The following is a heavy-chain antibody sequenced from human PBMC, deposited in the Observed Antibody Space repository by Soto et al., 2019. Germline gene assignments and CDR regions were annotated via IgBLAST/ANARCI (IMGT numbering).Heavy chain of an antibody. D-gene: IGHD2-15*01. CDR2: IYDSGST. J-gene: IGHJ5*02. Sequence: PSETLSLTCTVSGGSISSSYWSWIRQPPGKGLEWIGYIYDSGSTYYNSSLKSRVTISVDTSKKQFSLKLSSVTAADTAVYYCGRASGYCSGGSCPVGWFDPWGQGTLVTVSS. V-gene: IGHV4-59*12. CDR3: GRASGYCSGGSCPVGWFDP. CDR1: GGSISSSY.